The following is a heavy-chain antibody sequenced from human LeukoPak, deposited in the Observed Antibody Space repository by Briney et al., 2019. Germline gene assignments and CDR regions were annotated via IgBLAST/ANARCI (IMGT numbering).Heavy chain of an antibody. Sequence: SETLSLTCTVSGGSISSGGYYWSWIRQHPGKGLEWIGYIYYSGSTYYNPSPKSRVTISVDTSKNQFSLKLSSVTAADMAVYYCARFRHSLLAARDWGQGTLVTVSS. V-gene: IGHV4-31*03. J-gene: IGHJ4*02. CDR1: GGSISSGGYY. D-gene: IGHD6-6*01. CDR2: IYYSGST. CDR3: ARFRHSLLAARD.